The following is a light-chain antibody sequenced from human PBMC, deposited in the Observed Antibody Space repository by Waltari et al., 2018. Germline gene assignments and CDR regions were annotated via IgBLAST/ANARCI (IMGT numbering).Light chain of an antibody. CDR3: QHYLRLPVT. J-gene: IGKJ1*01. CDR2: GAS. CDR1: QGGTRA. Sequence: EIVLTQSPGTLSLSLGKTATASCRASQGGTRALAWYQQKPGQAPRLLIYGASTRATGIPDRFSGSGSGTDFSLTISRLEPDDFAVYYCQHYLRLPVTFGQGTTVEI. V-gene: IGKV3-20*01.